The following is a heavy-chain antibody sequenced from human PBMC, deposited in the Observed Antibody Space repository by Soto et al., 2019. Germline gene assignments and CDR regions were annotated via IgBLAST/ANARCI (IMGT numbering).Heavy chain of an antibody. CDR2: IYYSGST. Sequence: PSETLSLTCTVSGCSISSGGYYWNWIRQHPGKGLEWIGYIYYSGSTYHNPSLKSRVTISVDTSKNQFSLKLSSVTAADTAVYYCARSVFPWGQGTLVTVSS. V-gene: IGHV4-31*03. CDR3: ARSVFP. CDR1: GCSISSGGYY. J-gene: IGHJ5*02.